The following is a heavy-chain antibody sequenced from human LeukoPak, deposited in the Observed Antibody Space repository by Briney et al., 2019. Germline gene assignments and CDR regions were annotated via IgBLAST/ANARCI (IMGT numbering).Heavy chain of an antibody. CDR1: GFTFSSYW. CDR3: ARVAPAGTRNLVDNYFDY. D-gene: IGHD6-13*01. CDR2: IKQDGSEK. J-gene: IGHJ4*02. Sequence: PGGSLRLSCAASGFTFSSYWMSWVRQAPGKGLEWVANIKQDGSEKYYVDSVKGRFTISRDNAKNSLYLQMNSLRAEDTAVYYCARVAPAGTRNLVDNYFDYWGQGTLVTVSS. V-gene: IGHV3-7*01.